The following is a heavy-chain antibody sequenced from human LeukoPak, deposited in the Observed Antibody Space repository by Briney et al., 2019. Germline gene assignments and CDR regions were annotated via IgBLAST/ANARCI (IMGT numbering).Heavy chain of an antibody. D-gene: IGHD3-22*01. Sequence: GGSLRLSCAASGLVVSTYPMNRVRQAPGKGLEWVSGISGGGTNTYYADSVKGRFTISRDTFKNTLVLQMNGLRAEDTAVYYCTKSVGYLYDSSGYYWLGTFDYWGQGTLVAVSS. J-gene: IGHJ4*02. CDR3: TKSVGYLYDSSGYYWLGTFDY. CDR2: ISGGGTNT. CDR1: GLVVSTYP. V-gene: IGHV3-23*01.